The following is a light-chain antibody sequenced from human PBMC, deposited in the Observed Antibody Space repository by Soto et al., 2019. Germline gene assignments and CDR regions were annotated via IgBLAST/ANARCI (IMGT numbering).Light chain of an antibody. CDR2: DAS. CDR3: QPRSNWPPEYT. J-gene: IGKJ2*01. Sequence: EIVLTQSPATLSLSPGERATLSCRASQSVSSYLAWYQQKPGQAPRLLIYDASNRATGIPARFSGSGSGTDITIAISSLEPEDFAVYYCQPRSNWPPEYTFGQGTKLEIK. V-gene: IGKV3-11*01. CDR1: QSVSSY.